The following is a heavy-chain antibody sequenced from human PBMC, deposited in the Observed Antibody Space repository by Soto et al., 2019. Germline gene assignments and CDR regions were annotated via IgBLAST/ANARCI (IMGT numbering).Heavy chain of an antibody. CDR2: IIPIFGTA. V-gene: IGHV1-69*13. J-gene: IGHJ4*02. D-gene: IGHD3-22*01. Sequence: ASVKVSCKASGGTFSSYAISWVRQAPGQGLEWMGGIIPIFGTANYAQKFQGRVTITADESTSTAYMELSSLRSEDTAVYYCARDLGYYDSSGYSFDYWGQGTLVTVSS. CDR3: ARDLGYYDSSGYSFDY. CDR1: GGTFSSYA.